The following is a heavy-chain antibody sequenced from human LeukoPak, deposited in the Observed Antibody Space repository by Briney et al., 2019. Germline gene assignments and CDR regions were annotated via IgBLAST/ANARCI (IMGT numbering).Heavy chain of an antibody. D-gene: IGHD3-3*01. J-gene: IGHJ6*03. V-gene: IGHV3-7*01. CDR3: AKIYDFWSGTAYYYYYMDV. CDR2: IKQDGSEK. CDR1: GFTFSSYW. Sequence: GGSLRLSCAASGFTFSSYWMSWVRQVPGKGLEWVANIKQDGSEKYYVDSVKGRFTISRDNAKNSLYLQMNSLRAEDTAVYYCAKIYDFWSGTAYYYYYMDVWGKGTTVTVSS.